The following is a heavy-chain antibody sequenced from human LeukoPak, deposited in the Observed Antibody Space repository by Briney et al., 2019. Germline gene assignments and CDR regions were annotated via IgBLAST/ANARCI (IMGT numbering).Heavy chain of an antibody. CDR1: GGSISSYY. Sequence: SETLSLTCTVSGGSISSYYWSWIRQPPGKGLEWIGYIYYSGSTNYNPSLKSRVTISVDTSKNQFSLKLSSVTAADTTVYYCARVAVAGWGYFDYWGQGTLVTVSS. CDR3: ARVAVAGWGYFDY. CDR2: IYYSGST. J-gene: IGHJ4*02. V-gene: IGHV4-59*01. D-gene: IGHD6-19*01.